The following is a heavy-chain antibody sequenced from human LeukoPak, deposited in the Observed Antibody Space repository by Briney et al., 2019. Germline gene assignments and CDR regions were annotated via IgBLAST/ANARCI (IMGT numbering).Heavy chain of an antibody. CDR1: GFTFSSYA. CDR3: ARQIAASSGQLDY. J-gene: IGHJ4*02. D-gene: IGHD6-6*01. V-gene: IGHV3-30-3*01. Sequence: GGSLRLSCAASGFTFSSYAMHWVRQAPGKGLEWVAVISYDGSNKYYADSVKGRFTISRDNSKNTLYLQMNSLRAEDTAVYYCARQIAASSGQLDYWGQGTLVTVSS. CDR2: ISYDGSNK.